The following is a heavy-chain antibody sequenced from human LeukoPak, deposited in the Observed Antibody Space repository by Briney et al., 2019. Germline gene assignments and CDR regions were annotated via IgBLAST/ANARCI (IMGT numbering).Heavy chain of an antibody. Sequence: ASVKVSCKASGYAYTTYGISWVRQAPGQGPEWVGWISTYNDNTKYAQSLQGRVTMTTDTSTRTAYMELRSLTSDDTAVYYCARDYDGAGYQRFWGQGTPVTVSS. CDR1: GYAYTTYG. D-gene: IGHD3-22*01. J-gene: IGHJ4*02. CDR2: ISTYNDNT. CDR3: ARDYDGAGYQRF. V-gene: IGHV1-18*01.